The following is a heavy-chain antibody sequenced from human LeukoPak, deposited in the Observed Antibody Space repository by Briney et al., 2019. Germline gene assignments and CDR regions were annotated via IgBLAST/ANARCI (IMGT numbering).Heavy chain of an antibody. CDR2: INPNSGGT. Sequence: GASVKVSCKASGYTFSGYYVHWVRQAPGQGLEWMGCINPNSGGTKYAQKFQGRVTMTRDTSISTASMEVSRLRSEDTAVYYCAREWMVSSLGVDYWGQGTLVTVSS. CDR3: AREWMVSSLGVDY. D-gene: IGHD6-19*01. V-gene: IGHV1-2*02. CDR1: GYTFSGYY. J-gene: IGHJ4*02.